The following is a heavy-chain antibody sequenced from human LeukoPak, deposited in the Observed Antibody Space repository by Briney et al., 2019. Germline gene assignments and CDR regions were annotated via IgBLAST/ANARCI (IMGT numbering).Heavy chain of an antibody. CDR3: ARGSPRSVEF. D-gene: IGHD3-10*01. J-gene: IGHJ4*02. Sequence: GGSLRLSCAASGFTFSNYGMHWVRQAPGKGLEWVAVISYDGSNKYYADSVKGRFTISRDNSKNMLYLQMNSLRAEDTAVYYCARGSPRSVEFWGQGTLVTVSS. CDR1: GFTFSNYG. V-gene: IGHV3-30*03. CDR2: ISYDGSNK.